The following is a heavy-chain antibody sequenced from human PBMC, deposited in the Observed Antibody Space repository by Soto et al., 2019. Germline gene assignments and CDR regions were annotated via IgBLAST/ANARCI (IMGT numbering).Heavy chain of an antibody. Sequence: PSETLSLTCTVSGGSISSYYWSWIRQPPGKGLEWIGYIYYSGSTNYNPSLKSRVTISVDTSKNQFSLKLSSVTAADTAVYYCAMATLVGDAFDIWGQGTMVTVSS. CDR1: GGSISSYY. V-gene: IGHV4-59*01. CDR2: IYYSGST. CDR3: AMATLVGDAFDI. J-gene: IGHJ3*02.